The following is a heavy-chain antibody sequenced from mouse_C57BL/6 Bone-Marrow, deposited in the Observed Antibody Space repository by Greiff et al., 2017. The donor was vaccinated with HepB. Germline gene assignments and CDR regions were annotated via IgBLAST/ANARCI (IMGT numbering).Heavy chain of an antibody. D-gene: IGHD3-3*01. J-gene: IGHJ3*01. CDR1: GYTFTSYG. CDR3: AREGDSWFAY. CDR2: IYPRSGNT. V-gene: IGHV1-81*01. Sequence: VQLVESGAELARPGASVKLSCKASGYTFTSYGISGVKQRTGQGLEWIGEIYPRSGNTYYNEKFKGKATLTADKSSSTAYMELRSLTSEDSAVYFCAREGDSWFAYWGQGTLVTVSA.